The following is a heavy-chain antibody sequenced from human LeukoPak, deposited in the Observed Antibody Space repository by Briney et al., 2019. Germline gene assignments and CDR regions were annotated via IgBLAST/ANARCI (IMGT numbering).Heavy chain of an antibody. CDR1: GGSMSTYY. V-gene: IGHV4-59*01. J-gene: IGHJ4*02. D-gene: IGHD1-14*01. CDR3: AGMRITTPTVRTLDY. CDR2: IYYTGST. Sequence: SETLSLTCTVSGGSMSTYYWTWIREPPGKGLGWMGCIYYTGSTNYNPSLKSRVTISVDTSKNQFSLKLSSVTAADTAVYYCAGMRITTPTVRTLDYWGQGTLVTVSS.